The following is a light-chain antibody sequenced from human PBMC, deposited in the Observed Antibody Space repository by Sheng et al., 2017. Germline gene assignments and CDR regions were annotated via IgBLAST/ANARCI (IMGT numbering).Light chain of an antibody. V-gene: IGKV4-1*01. J-gene: IGKJ3*01. CDR3: QQYYSTPFT. CDR1: QSVFYNSNNKNY. Sequence: DIVMTQSPDSLAVSLGERATINCKSRQSVFYNSNNKNYLAWYQQKPGQPPKLLIYWASTRESGVPDRFSGSGSGTDFTLTISSLQAEDVAVYYCQQYYSTPFTFGPGTKVDIK. CDR2: WAS.